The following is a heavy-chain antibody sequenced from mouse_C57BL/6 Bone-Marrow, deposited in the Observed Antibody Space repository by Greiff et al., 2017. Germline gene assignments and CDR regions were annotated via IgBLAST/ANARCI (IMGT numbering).Heavy chain of an antibody. CDR3: ARDRPFDY. CDR1: GFTFRSYA. CDR2: ISDGGSYT. V-gene: IGHV5-4*01. Sequence: EVQLQQSGGGLVKPGGSLKLSCAASGFTFRSYAMSWVRQTPEKRLEWVATISDGGSYTYYPDNVKGRFTISRDNAKNNLYLQMSHLKSEDTAMYYCARDRPFDYWGQGTTLTVSS. J-gene: IGHJ2*01.